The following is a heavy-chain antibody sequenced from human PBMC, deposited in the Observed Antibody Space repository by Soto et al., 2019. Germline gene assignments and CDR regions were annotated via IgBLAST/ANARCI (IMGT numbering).Heavy chain of an antibody. CDR3: ARGDGSGSYFDY. CDR2: ISYDGSNK. CDR1: GFTFSSYA. Sequence: QVQLVESGGGVVQPGRSLRLSCAASGFTFSSYAMHWVRQAPGKGLEWVAVISYDGSNKYYADSVKGRFTISRDNSKNTLYLQMNSLRAEDTAVYYCARGDGSGSYFDYWGQGTLVTVSS. V-gene: IGHV3-30-3*01. D-gene: IGHD3-10*01. J-gene: IGHJ4*02.